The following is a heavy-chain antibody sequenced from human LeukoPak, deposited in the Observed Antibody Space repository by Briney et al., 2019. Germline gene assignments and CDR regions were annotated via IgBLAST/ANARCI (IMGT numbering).Heavy chain of an antibody. CDR1: GFTFSSYG. J-gene: IGHJ4*02. Sequence: GGSLRLSCAASGFTFSSYGMHWVRQAPGKGLEWVAVIWYDGSNKYYADPVKGRFTISRDNSKNTLYLQMNSLRAEDTAVYYCAKDTKYSTSWSPFDYWGQGTLVTVSS. D-gene: IGHD2-2*01. CDR3: AKDTKYSTSWSPFDY. V-gene: IGHV3-33*06. CDR2: IWYDGSNK.